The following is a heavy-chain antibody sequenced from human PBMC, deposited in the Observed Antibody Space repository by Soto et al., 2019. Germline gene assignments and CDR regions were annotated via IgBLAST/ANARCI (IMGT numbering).Heavy chain of an antibody. CDR3: ARDHRVTIFGVVSPPSDYYYGMDV. Sequence: SVKVSCKASGGTFSSYAISWVRQAPGQGLEWMGGIIPIFGTANYAQKFQGRVTITADESTSTAYMELSSLRSEDTAVYYCARDHRVTIFGVVSPPSDYYYGMDVWGQGTTVTVSS. J-gene: IGHJ6*02. D-gene: IGHD3-3*01. CDR2: IIPIFGTA. CDR1: GGTFSSYA. V-gene: IGHV1-69*13.